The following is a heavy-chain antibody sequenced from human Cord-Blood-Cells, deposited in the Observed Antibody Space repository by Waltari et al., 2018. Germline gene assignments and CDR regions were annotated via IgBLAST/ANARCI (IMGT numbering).Heavy chain of an antibody. D-gene: IGHD6-13*01. Sequence: QVQLQESGPGLVKPSETLSLTCTVSGGSVSSGSYYWSWIRQPPAKGLEWIGYIYYSVSTNYNPSLKSRVTISVDTSKNQFSLKLSSVTAADTAVYYCARFFLTPMSSSWDDAFDIWGQGTMVTVSS. J-gene: IGHJ3*02. CDR1: GGSVSSGSYY. V-gene: IGHV4-61*01. CDR3: ARFFLTPMSSSWDDAFDI. CDR2: IYYSVST.